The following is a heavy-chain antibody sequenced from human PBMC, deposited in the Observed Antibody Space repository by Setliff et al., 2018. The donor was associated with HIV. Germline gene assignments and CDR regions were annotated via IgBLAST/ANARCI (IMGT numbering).Heavy chain of an antibody. CDR3: ARDATSEGYMDV. V-gene: IGHV4-4*08. CDR2: IYTSGST. CDR1: GDSMSSYS. J-gene: IGHJ6*03. Sequence: PSETLSLTCNASGDSMSSYSWSWIRQPPGKGLEWIGYIYTSGSTNYNPSLKSRVTISVDTSENQFSLKLTSVTAADTAMYFCARDATSEGYMDVWGKGTTVTVSS.